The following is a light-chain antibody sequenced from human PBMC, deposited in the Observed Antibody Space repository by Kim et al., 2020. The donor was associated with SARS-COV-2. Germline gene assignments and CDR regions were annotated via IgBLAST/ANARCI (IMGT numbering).Light chain of an antibody. J-gene: IGLJ1*01. CDR3: QVWDSSSDHPYV. V-gene: IGLV3-21*04. CDR2: YDS. Sequence: SYELTQPPSVSVAPGKTARITCGGNNIGSKSVHWYQQKPGQAPVLVIYYDSDRPSGIPERFSGSNSGNTATLTISRVEAGDEAEYYCQVWDSSSDHPYVFGTGTKVTVL. CDR1: NIGSKS.